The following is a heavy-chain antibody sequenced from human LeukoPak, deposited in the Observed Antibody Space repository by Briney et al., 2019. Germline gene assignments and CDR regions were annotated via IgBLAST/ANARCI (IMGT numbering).Heavy chain of an antibody. D-gene: IGHD4-17*01. V-gene: IGHV3-23*01. CDR2: ISGSGGST. CDR3: ANLKLYGDYVSDY. J-gene: IGHJ4*02. CDR1: GFTFSSYA. Sequence: PGGSLRLSCAASGFTFSSYAMSWVRQAPGKGLEWVSAISGSGGSTYYADSVKGRFTISRDNSKNTLYLQMSSLRAEDTAVYYCANLKLYGDYVSDYWGQGTLVTVSS.